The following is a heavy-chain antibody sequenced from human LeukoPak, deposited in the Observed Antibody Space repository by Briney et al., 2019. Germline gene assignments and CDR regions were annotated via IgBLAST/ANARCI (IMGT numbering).Heavy chain of an antibody. V-gene: IGHV1-18*01. CDR2: ISAYNGNT. CDR3: ARERGSGGPRPMDV. Sequence: WASVKVSCKASGYTFTSYGISWVRQAPGQGLEWMGWISAYNGNTNYAQKLQGRVTMTTDTSTSTAYMELRSLRSDDTAAYYCARERGSGGPRPMDVWGKGTTVTVSS. J-gene: IGHJ6*04. D-gene: IGHD3-10*01. CDR1: GYTFTSYG.